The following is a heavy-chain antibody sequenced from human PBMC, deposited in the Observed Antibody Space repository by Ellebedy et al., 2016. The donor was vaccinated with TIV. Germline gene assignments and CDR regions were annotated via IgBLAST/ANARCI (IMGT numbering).Heavy chain of an antibody. Sequence: GESLKISCAASGFSFSDYYMSWVRQAPGKGLEWVSGISSSGGTASYADSVKGRFTISRDNAKNSMYLQMNSLRAEDTAVYYCAKEAYDSLTGSQMQCMDVWGQGTTVTVSS. CDR2: ISSSGGTA. CDR1: GFSFSDYY. V-gene: IGHV3-11*04. CDR3: AKEAYDSLTGSQMQCMDV. D-gene: IGHD3-9*01. J-gene: IGHJ6*01.